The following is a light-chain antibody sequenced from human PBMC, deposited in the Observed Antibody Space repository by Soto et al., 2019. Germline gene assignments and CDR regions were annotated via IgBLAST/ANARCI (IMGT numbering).Light chain of an antibody. CDR3: CSYAGSSPQ. J-gene: IGLJ3*02. V-gene: IGLV2-11*01. CDR2: DVT. Sequence: QSALTQPHSVSGSPGQSVTISGTGSSSDIGTYNFVSWYQQHPGRAPKLIIYDVTKRPSGVPDRFSASKSGNTASLTISGLQAEDEGDYYCCSYAGSSPQFAGGTKLTVL. CDR1: SSDIGTYNF.